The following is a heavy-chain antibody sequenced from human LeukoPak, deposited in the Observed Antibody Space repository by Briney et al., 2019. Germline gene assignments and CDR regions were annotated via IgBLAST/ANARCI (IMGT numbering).Heavy chain of an antibody. CDR1: GYTFTSYD. D-gene: IGHD3-3*01. CDR3: ASEGSYDFWSGYPLYYYYGMDV. J-gene: IGHJ6*02. V-gene: IGHV1-8*01. CDR2: MNPNSGNT. Sequence: ASVKVSCKASGYTFTSYDINWVRQATGQGLEWMGWMNPNSGNTGYVQKFHGRVTMTRNTSRSQAYMELSSLTSADTAVYYCASEGSYDFWSGYPLYYYYGMDVWGQGTTVTVSS.